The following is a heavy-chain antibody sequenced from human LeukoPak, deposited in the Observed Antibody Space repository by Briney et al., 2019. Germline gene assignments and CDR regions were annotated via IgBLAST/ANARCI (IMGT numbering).Heavy chain of an antibody. CDR2: ISAYNGNT. J-gene: IGHJ4*02. CDR3: ARSDSSGYYWVPFDY. D-gene: IGHD3-22*01. V-gene: IGHV1-18*01. Sequence: ASVKVSCKASGYTFTSYGISWVRQAPGQGLEWKGWISAYNGNTNYAQKLQGRVTMTTDTSTSTAYMELRSLRSDDTAVYYCARSDSSGYYWVPFDYWGQGTLVTVSS. CDR1: GYTFTSYG.